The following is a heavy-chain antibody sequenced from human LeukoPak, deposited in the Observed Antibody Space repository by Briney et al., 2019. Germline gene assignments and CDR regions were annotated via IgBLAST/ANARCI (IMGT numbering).Heavy chain of an antibody. V-gene: IGHV3-30*04. J-gene: IGHJ1*01. CDR2: ISYDGSSK. CDR3: ARSYSSSWYDSYFQH. CDR1: GFTFSRYA. D-gene: IGHD6-13*01. Sequence: GGSLRLSCAASGFTFSRYAVHWVRQAPGKGLEWVAIISYDGSSKYYADSVKGRFTISRDSSKNTLYLQMNSLRAEDTALYYCARSYSSSWYDSYFQHWGQGTLVIVSS.